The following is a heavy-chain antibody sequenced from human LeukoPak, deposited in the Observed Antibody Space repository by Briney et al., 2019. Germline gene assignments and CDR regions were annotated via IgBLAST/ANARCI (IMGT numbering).Heavy chain of an antibody. V-gene: IGHV1-18*01. CDR1: GYTFTSYG. CDR2: ISAYNSNT. D-gene: IGHD5-18*01. CDR3: ARDYTRGYSYGYDAFDI. J-gene: IGHJ3*02. Sequence: GASVKVSCKASGYTFTSYGISWVRQAPGQGLEWMGWISAYNSNTNYAQKLQGRVTMTTDTSTSTAYMELRSLRSDDTAVYYCARDYTRGYSYGYDAFDIWGQGTMVTVSS.